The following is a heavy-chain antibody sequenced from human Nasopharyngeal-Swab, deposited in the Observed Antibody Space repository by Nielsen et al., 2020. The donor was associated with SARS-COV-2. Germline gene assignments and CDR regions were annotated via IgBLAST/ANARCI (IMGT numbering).Heavy chain of an antibody. V-gene: IGHV3-23*01. J-gene: IGHJ4*02. CDR2: ISGSGGST. CDR3: AKEVAAAIGEYYFDY. CDR1: GFTFSSYA. D-gene: IGHD6-13*01. Sequence: GESLKISCAASGFTFSSYAMSWVRQAPGKGLEWVPAISGSGGSTYYADSVKGRFTISRDNSKNTLYLQMNSLRAKDTAVYYCAKEVAAAIGEYYFDYWGQGTLVTVSS.